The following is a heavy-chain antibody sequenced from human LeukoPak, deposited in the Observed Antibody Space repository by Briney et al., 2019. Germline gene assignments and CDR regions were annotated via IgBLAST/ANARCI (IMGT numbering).Heavy chain of an antibody. CDR2: IDPSDSYT. J-gene: IGHJ4*02. V-gene: IGHV5-10-1*01. CDR1: GYXFTSYW. Sequence: GESLKISCNGSGYXFTSYWISWVRQMPGKGLAWMGRIDPSDSYTNYSPSFQGHVTISADKSISTAYLQWSSLKASDTAMYYCARLNSNSIAVADWGFDYWGQGTLVTVSS. CDR3: ARLNSNSIAVADWGFDY. D-gene: IGHD6-19*01.